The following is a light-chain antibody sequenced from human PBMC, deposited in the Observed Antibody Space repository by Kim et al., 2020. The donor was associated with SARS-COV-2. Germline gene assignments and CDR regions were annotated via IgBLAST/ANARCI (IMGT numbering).Light chain of an antibody. J-gene: IGKJ1*01. V-gene: IGKV1-5*03. CDR1: QSISNW. Sequence: ASVGDRVTITCRASQSISNWLAWYQQKPGKAPNLLIFKASSLQSGVPSRFSGSGSGTEFTLTISSLQPDDFATYYCQHYNSYPWTFGQGTKVEIK. CDR3: QHYNSYPWT. CDR2: KAS.